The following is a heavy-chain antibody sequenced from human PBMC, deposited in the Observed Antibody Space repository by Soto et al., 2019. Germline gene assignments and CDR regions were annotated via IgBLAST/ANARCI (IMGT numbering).Heavy chain of an antibody. D-gene: IGHD1-26*01. CDR2: IFPRDSDT. Sequence: PGESLKISCQGSGYTFSNHWFNWVRLVSGKGLEWMEIIFPRDSDTRYSPSLQGQVIISVDKSTNTAYLQWTRLTASDTAIYYRAKSIEGGPMDVWGQGTTVTVSS. CDR3: AKSIEGGPMDV. V-gene: IGHV5-51*01. CDR1: GYTFSNHW. J-gene: IGHJ6*02.